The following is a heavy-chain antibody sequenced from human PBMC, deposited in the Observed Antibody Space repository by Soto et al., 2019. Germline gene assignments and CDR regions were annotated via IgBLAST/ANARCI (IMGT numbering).Heavy chain of an antibody. CDR3: ARASTSQGDYYYYMDV. J-gene: IGHJ6*03. V-gene: IGHV3-66*01. CDR2: IYSGGST. Sequence: EVQLVESGGGLVQPGGSLRLSCAASGFTVSSNYMSWVRQAPGKGLEWVSVIYSGGSTYYADSVKGRFTISRNNSKNTLYLQTNSLRAEDTAVDYCARASTSQGDYYYYMDVWGKGTMVTVS. CDR1: GFTVSSNY.